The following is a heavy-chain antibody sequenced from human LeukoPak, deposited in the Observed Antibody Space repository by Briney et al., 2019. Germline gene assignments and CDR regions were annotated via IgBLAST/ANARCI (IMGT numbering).Heavy chain of an antibody. CDR2: INPSGGST. CDR1: GCTFTSYY. Sequence: ASVKVSCKASGCTFTSYYMHWVRQAPGQGLEWMGIINPSGGSTSYAQKFQGRVTMTRDMSTSTVYMELSSLRSEDTAVYYCARDRSYCTNGVCSDDAFDIWGQGTMVTVSS. V-gene: IGHV1-46*01. J-gene: IGHJ3*02. CDR3: ARDRSYCTNGVCSDDAFDI. D-gene: IGHD2-8*01.